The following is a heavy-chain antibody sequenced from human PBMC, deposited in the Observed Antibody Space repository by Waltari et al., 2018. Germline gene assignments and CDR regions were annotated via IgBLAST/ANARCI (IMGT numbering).Heavy chain of an antibody. Sequence: EAHLVESGGRETRPGGSLRLSGVASGFDFEFNGLRWVRQGPGKGLEWVGSISYNGGKTYYAESVEGRFSISRDNAESSLYLQMNSLRVEDTALYYCAKEGGYSYYNNYFDSWGQGTRVTVSS. CDR1: GFDFEFNG. CDR3: AKEGGYSYYNNYFDS. D-gene: IGHD3-10*01. J-gene: IGHJ5*01. V-gene: IGHV3-20*04. CDR2: ISYNGGKT.